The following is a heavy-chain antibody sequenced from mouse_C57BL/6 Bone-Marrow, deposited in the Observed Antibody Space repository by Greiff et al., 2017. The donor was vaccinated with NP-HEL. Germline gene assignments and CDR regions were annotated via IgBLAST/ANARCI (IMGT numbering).Heavy chain of an antibody. J-gene: IGHJ3*01. CDR2: IYPGSGNT. Sequence: QVQLQQSGAELVRPGASVKLSCKASGYTFTDYYINWVKQRPGQGLEWIARIYPGSGNTYYNEKFKGKATLTAEKSSSTAYMQISSLTSEASAVDFCASLLVSWFDYPGQGTPVTVSA. D-gene: IGHD1-1*02. CDR1: GYTFTDYY. V-gene: IGHV1-76*01. CDR3: ASLLVSWFDY.